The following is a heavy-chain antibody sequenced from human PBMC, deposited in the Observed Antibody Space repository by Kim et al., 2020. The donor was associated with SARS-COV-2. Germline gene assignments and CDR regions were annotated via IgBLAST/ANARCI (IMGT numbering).Heavy chain of an antibody. V-gene: IGHV4-34*01. J-gene: IGHJ4*02. CDR2: INHSGST. CDR3: ARGPDWRQRITMVRGVNPFDY. D-gene: IGHD3-10*01. Sequence: SETLSLTCAVYGGSFSGYYWSWIRQPPGKGLEWIGEINHSGSTNYNPSLKSRVTISVDTSKNQFSLKLSSVTAADTAVYYCARGPDWRQRITMVRGVNPFDYWGQGTLVTVSS. CDR1: GGSFSGYY.